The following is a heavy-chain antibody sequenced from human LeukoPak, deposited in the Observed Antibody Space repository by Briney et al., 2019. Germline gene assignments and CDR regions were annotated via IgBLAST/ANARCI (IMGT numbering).Heavy chain of an antibody. D-gene: IGHD3-22*01. CDR1: GYSISSGYY. Sequence: ASETLSLTCTVSGYSISSGYYWGWIRQPPGKGLEWIGSIYHSGSTYYNPSLKSRVTISVDTSKNQFSLKLSSVTAADTAVYYCTRGSIAYYYMDVWGKGTTVTISS. V-gene: IGHV4-38-2*02. CDR3: TRGSIAYYYMDV. J-gene: IGHJ6*03. CDR2: IYHSGST.